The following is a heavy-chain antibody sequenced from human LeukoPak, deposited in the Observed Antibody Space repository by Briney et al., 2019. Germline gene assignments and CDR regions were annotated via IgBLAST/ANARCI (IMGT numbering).Heavy chain of an antibody. CDR2: ISAYNGNT. D-gene: IGHD2-2*01. CDR3: AAPRYCSSTSCYDFDY. Sequence: ASVKVSCKASGYTFTSYGISWVRQAPRQGLEWMGWISAYNGNTNYAQKLQGRVTMTTDTSTSTAYMELRSLRSEDTAVYYCAAPRYCSSTSCYDFDYWGQGTLVTVSS. J-gene: IGHJ4*02. CDR1: GYTFTSYG. V-gene: IGHV1-18*01.